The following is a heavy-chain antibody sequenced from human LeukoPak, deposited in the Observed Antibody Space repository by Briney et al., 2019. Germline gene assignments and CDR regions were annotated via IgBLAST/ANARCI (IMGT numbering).Heavy chain of an antibody. CDR2: IKQDGSEK. CDR3: GRGLTGGAYFDY. CDR1: GFTFRSYW. V-gene: IGHV3-7*01. J-gene: IGHJ4*02. D-gene: IGHD7-27*01. Sequence: PGGSLRLSCAGSGFTFRSYWMSWVRQAPGKGLEWVANIKQDGSEKYYVDSVKGRFTISRDNAKTSLYLQMNSLRAEDTAVYYCGRGLTGGAYFDYWGQGTLVTVSS.